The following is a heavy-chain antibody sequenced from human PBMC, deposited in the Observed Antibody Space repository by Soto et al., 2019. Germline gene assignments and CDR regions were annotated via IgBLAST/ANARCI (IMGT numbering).Heavy chain of an antibody. Sequence: GGSLRLSCAASGFTFSSYAMHWVRQAPGKGLEWVAVISYDGSNKYYADSVKGRFTISRDNSKNTLYLQMNSLRAEDTAVYYCARDFYSNYFVNYYYGMDVWGQGTTVTVSS. CDR2: ISYDGSNK. V-gene: IGHV3-30-3*01. J-gene: IGHJ6*02. D-gene: IGHD4-4*01. CDR1: GFTFSSYA. CDR3: ARDFYSNYFVNYYYGMDV.